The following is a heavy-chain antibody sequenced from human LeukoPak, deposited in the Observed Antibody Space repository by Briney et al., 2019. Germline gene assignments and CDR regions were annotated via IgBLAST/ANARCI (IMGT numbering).Heavy chain of an antibody. CDR2: IIPIFGTA. Sequence: SVKVSCKASGGTFSSYAISWVRQAPGQGLEWMGGIIPIFGTANYAQKFQGRVTITADGSTSTAYMELSSLRSEDTAVYYCASGPAAIRVWFDPWGQGTLVTVSS. CDR1: GGTFSSYA. J-gene: IGHJ5*02. CDR3: ASGPAAIRVWFDP. V-gene: IGHV1-69*13. D-gene: IGHD2-2*02.